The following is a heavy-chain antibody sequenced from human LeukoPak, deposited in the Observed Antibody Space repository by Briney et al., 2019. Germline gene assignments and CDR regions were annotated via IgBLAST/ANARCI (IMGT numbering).Heavy chain of an antibody. D-gene: IGHD6-13*01. CDR2: IYYSGST. J-gene: IGHJ4*02. CDR3: ARDRQQLVRGDYFDY. V-gene: IGHV4-39*07. CDR1: GGSLSSGSYY. Sequence: SETLSLTCTVSGGSLSSGSYYWGWIRQPPGKGLQWIGSIYYSGSTYYNPSLQSRVTMSVDTSKNQFSLKLSSVTAADTAVYYCARDRQQLVRGDYFDYWGQGTLVSVSS.